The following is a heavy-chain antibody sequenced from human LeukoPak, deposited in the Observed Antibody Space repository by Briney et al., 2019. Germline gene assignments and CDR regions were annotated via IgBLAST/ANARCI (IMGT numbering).Heavy chain of an antibody. CDR2: IYYSGST. V-gene: IGHV4-59*01. D-gene: IGHD2-8*02. J-gene: IGHJ4*02. CDR3: VRGLFGSSFDY. CDR1: GDSISSYY. Sequence: PSETLSLTCTVSGDSISSYYWSWLRQPPGKGLEWIGYIYYSGSTNYNPSLKSRVTISVDTSKNQFSLKLSSVTAADTAVYYCVRGLFGSSFDYWGQGTLVTVSS.